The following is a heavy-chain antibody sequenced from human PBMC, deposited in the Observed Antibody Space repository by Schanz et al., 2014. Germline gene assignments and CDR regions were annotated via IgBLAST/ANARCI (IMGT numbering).Heavy chain of an antibody. V-gene: IGHV1-3*04. CDR3: ARGIGGYGANNYFDY. J-gene: IGHJ4*02. Sequence: QVHLVQSGAEVKRPGASVKVSCKASEYSFTSYSMHWVRQAPGQRLEWMGWINTGSGDTKYSQNFQGRVTITRDTAAITDYMELSSLRSEDTAVYSCARGIGGYGANNYFDYWGQGTLVTVSS. CDR1: EYSFTSYS. CDR2: INTGSGDT. D-gene: IGHD5-12*01.